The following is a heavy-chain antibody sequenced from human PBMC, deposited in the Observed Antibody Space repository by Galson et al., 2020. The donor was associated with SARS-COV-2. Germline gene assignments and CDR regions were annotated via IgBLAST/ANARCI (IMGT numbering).Heavy chain of an antibody. V-gene: IGHV4-31*03. Sequence: SETLSLTCTVSGGSISSGGYYWSWIRQHPGKGLEWIGYIYYSGSTYYNPSLKSRVTISVDTSKNQFSLQLRSVTAADTAVYYCARGLSGYSYGAPYNWFDPWGQGTLVTVSS. CDR1: GGSISSGGYY. CDR2: IYYSGST. D-gene: IGHD5-18*01. CDR3: ARGLSGYSYGAPYNWFDP. J-gene: IGHJ5*02.